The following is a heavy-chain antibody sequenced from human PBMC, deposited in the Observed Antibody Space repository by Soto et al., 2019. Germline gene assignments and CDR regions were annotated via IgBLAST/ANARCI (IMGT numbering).Heavy chain of an antibody. CDR3: ARGVAGSYYYYYGMDV. CDR2: INHSGST. D-gene: IGHD1-26*01. Sequence: PSETLSLTCAVYGGSFCGYYWSWIRQPPGKGLEWIGEINHSGSTNYNPSLKSRVTISVDTSKNQFSLKLSSVTAADTAVYYCARGVAGSYYYYYGMDVWGQGTTVTVSS. CDR1: GGSFCGYY. J-gene: IGHJ6*02. V-gene: IGHV4-34*01.